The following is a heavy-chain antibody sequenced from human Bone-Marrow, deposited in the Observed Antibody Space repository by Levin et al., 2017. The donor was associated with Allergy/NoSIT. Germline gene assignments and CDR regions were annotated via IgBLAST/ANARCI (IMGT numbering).Heavy chain of an antibody. V-gene: IGHV3-9*01. CDR2: ISWNSGSI. CDR1: GFTFDDYA. D-gene: IGHD2-15*01. Sequence: SLKISCAASGFTFDDYAMHWVRQAPGKGLEWVSGISWNSGSIGYADSVKGRFTISRDNAKNSLYLQMNSLRAEDTALYYCARTDRLYCSGGSCYCSYFDYWGQGTLVTVSS. J-gene: IGHJ4*02. CDR3: ARTDRLYCSGGSCYCSYFDY.